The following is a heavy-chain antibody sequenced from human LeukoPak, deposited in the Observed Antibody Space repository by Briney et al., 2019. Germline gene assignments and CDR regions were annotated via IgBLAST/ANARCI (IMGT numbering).Heavy chain of an antibody. J-gene: IGHJ6*03. CDR2: IYYSGST. Sequence: SETLSLTCTVSGGSISSYYWSWIRQPPGKGLEWIGYIYYSGSTNYNPSLKSRVTISVDTSKNQFSLKLSSVTAADTAVYYCAGIDFWSGYNYYYMDVWGKGTTVTVSS. CDR3: AGIDFWSGYNYYYMDV. D-gene: IGHD3-3*01. CDR1: GGSISSYY. V-gene: IGHV4-59*01.